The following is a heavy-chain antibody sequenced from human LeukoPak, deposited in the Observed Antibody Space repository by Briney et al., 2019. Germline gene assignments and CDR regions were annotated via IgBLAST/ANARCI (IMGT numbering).Heavy chain of an antibody. CDR2: ISYDGSNK. J-gene: IGHJ4*02. D-gene: IGHD3-16*01. CDR3: ARELRGSSFDY. V-gene: IGHV3-30-3*01. Sequence: GGSLRPSCAASGFTFISYAMHWVRQAPGKGLEWVTLISYDGSNKYYADSVKGRFTISRDNSKNTLYLQMNSLRAEDTAVYYCARELRGSSFDYWGQGTLVTVSS. CDR1: GFTFISYA.